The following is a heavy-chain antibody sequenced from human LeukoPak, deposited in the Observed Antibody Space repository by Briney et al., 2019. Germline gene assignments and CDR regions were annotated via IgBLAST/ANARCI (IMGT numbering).Heavy chain of an antibody. Sequence: ASVKVSCKASGYTFTGYYMHWVRQAPGQGLEWMGWINPNSGGTNYAQKFQGRVTMTRDTSISTAYMELSRLRSDDTAVYYCARRRGSSGWYEWYFDLWGRGTLVTVSS. V-gene: IGHV1-2*02. D-gene: IGHD6-13*01. CDR3: ARRRGSSGWYEWYFDL. CDR2: INPNSGGT. J-gene: IGHJ2*01. CDR1: GYTFTGYY.